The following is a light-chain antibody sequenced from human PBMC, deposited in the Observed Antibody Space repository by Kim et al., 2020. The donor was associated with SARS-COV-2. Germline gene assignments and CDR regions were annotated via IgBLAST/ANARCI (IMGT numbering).Light chain of an antibody. J-gene: IGLJ1*01. CDR3: CSYTSSSTLYV. CDR2: DVD. V-gene: IGLV2-14*04. Sequence: QSSTLSCSGTSSDIGGINYVSWYQQHPGKAPKLMIYDVDKRPSGVSNRFSGSKSGNTASLSISGLQAEDEADYYCCSYTSSSTLYVFGPGTKVTVL. CDR1: SSDIGGINY.